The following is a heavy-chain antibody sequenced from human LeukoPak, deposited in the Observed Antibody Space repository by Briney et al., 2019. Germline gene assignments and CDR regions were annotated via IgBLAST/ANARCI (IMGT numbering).Heavy chain of an antibody. CDR1: GFTFSSYW. D-gene: IGHD6-6*01. Sequence: GGSLILSCAASGFTFSSYWMSWVRQAPGKGLEWVANIKQDGSEEVYVDSVKGRFTISRDNAKNSLFLQMNTLRAEDTAVYYCARDPYSSTWSYGMDVWGQGTTVTVSS. CDR2: IKQDGSEE. J-gene: IGHJ6*02. CDR3: ARDPYSSTWSYGMDV. V-gene: IGHV3-7*05.